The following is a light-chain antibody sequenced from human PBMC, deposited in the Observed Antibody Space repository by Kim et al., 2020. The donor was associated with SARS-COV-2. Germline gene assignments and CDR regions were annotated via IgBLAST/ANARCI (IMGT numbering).Light chain of an antibody. CDR2: DVN. CDR3: CSFAGPDIYV. Sequence: QSALTQPRSVSGSPGQSVTISCTGTSSDVGGYDHVSWYQHHPGKAPKLIIHDVNKGPSGVPDRFSGYKSGNTAFLIISGLQAEDEGDYYCCSFAGPDIYVFGGGTKVTVL. V-gene: IGLV2-11*01. CDR1: SSDVGGYDH. J-gene: IGLJ1*01.